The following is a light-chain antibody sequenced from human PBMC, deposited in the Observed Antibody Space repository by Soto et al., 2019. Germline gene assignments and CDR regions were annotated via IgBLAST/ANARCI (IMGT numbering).Light chain of an antibody. CDR1: SSNIGGNS. J-gene: IGLJ1*01. Sequence: QSVLTQPPSVSAAPGQKVTISCSGSSSNIGGNSVSWYQQPPGTAPKLLIYDDNKRPSGIPDRFSGPKSGTSATLGITGFQTGDEADYYCGSWDSSLSAYVFGTGTKVTVL. CDR2: DDN. V-gene: IGLV1-51*01. CDR3: GSWDSSLSAYV.